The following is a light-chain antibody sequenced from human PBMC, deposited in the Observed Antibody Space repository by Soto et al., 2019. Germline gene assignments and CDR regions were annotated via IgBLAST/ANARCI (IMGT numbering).Light chain of an antibody. CDR1: ESLSTY. V-gene: IGKV3-15*01. CDR2: GAS. CDR3: QSYNDWPFT. Sequence: EIVMTQSPATLSVSPGERVTLSCRASESLSTYLAWYQQKPGQAPRLLIYGASTKATGIPARFSGSGSATDFTLIIFSLLSEDFAVYYCQSYNDWPFTFGQGTKVDIK. J-gene: IGKJ2*01.